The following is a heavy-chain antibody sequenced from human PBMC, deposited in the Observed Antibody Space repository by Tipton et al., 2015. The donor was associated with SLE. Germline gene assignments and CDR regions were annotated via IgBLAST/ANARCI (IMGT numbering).Heavy chain of an antibody. CDR3: VRHGRIGTINRPWFDP. CDR2: INHSGST. V-gene: IGHV4-34*10. J-gene: IGHJ5*02. CDR1: GESFMGFF. Sequence: TLSLTCAVYGESFMGFFWSWIRQSPGKGLEWVAEINHSGSTFYNPSLKSRITISVDTSKNQFSLEVRSVTAADTAMYYCVRHGRIGTINRPWFDPWGQGTLVTVSS. D-gene: IGHD1/OR15-1a*01.